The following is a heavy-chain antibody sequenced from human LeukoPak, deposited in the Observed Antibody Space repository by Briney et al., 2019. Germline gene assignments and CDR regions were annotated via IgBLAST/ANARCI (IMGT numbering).Heavy chain of an antibody. CDR1: GGSISSGSYY. CDR2: IYTSGST. Sequence: SETLSLTCTVSGGSISSGSYYWSWIRQPAGKGLEWIGRIYTSGSTNYNPSLKSRVTISIDTSENQFSLKLNSVTAADTAVYYCARNPKWSVRYNRFDPWGQGTLVTVSS. CDR3: ARNPKWSVRYNRFDP. V-gene: IGHV4-61*02. D-gene: IGHD1-26*01. J-gene: IGHJ5*02.